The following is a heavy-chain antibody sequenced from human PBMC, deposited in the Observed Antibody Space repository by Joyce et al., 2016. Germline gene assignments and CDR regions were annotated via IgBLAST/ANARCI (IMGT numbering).Heavy chain of an antibody. V-gene: IGHV3-30*18. J-gene: IGHJ6*02. Sequence: QVQLEESGGGVVQSGRSLRLSCVASGLQFSSYGMHWVRQSSGRGMRWLAIVSYYGDQIYYADSVRGRFTISRDNSKNTLFLQMSSRRPKDTGIYYCTNPAYHFERDGPNLPSDYYSGMDVWGQGTTVIVSS. CDR2: VSYYGDQI. CDR1: GLQFSSYG. D-gene: IGHD5-24*01. CDR3: TNPAYHFERDGPNLPSDYYSGMDV.